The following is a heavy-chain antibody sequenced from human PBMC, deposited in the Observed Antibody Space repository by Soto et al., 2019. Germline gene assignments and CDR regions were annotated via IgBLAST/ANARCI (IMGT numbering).Heavy chain of an antibody. CDR3: ARRVRIAAAGNYYYYGMDV. D-gene: IGHD6-13*01. Sequence: GESLKISCXGSGYSFTSYWISWVRQMPGKGLEWMGRIDPSDSYTNYSPSFQGHVTISADKSISTAYLQWSSLKASDTAMYYCARRVRIAAAGNYYYYGMDVWGQGTTVTVSS. CDR1: GYSFTSYW. CDR2: IDPSDSYT. V-gene: IGHV5-10-1*01. J-gene: IGHJ6*02.